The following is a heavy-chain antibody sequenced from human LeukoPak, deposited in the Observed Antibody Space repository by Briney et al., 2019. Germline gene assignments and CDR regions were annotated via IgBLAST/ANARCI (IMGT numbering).Heavy chain of an antibody. CDR1: GGSFSGYY. CDR3: AGQGIAVAGTMDY. V-gene: IGHV4-34*01. Sequence: SETLSLTCAVYGGSFSGYYWSWIRQPPGKGLEWIGEINHSGSTNYNPSLKSRVTISVGTSKNQFSLKLSSVTAADTAVYHCAGQGIAVAGTMDYWGQGTLVTVSS. J-gene: IGHJ4*02. CDR2: INHSGST. D-gene: IGHD6-19*01.